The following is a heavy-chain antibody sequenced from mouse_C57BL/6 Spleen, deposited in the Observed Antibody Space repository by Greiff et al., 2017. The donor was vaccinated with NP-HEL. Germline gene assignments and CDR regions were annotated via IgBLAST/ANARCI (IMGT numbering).Heavy chain of an antibody. D-gene: IGHD1-1*01. J-gene: IGHJ1*03. V-gene: IGHV1-53*01. CDR3: ARHGSSYWYIDV. CDR2: INPSNGGT. CDR1: GYTFTSYW. Sequence: QVQLKQPGTELVKPGASVKLSCKASGYTFTSYWMHWVKQRPGQGLEWIGNINPSNGGTNYNENFKSKATLTVEKSSSTAYMQLSSLTSEDSGVNYCARHGSSYWYIDVWGTGTTVTVSS.